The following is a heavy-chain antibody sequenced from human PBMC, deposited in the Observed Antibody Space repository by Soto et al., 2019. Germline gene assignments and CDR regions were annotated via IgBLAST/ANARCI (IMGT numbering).Heavy chain of an antibody. V-gene: IGHV3-48*01. CDR1: GFTFSSYS. CDR3: AKTLYSGTYYDLES. J-gene: IGHJ1*01. D-gene: IGHD1-26*01. CDR2: ISSSSSTI. Sequence: PGGSLRLSCAASGFTFSSYSMNWVRQAPGKGLEWVSYISSSSSTIYYADSVKGRFTISRDMSNSTLYLQMNGLRAEDTAVYCCAKTLYSGTYYDLESWGPGTLVTVSS.